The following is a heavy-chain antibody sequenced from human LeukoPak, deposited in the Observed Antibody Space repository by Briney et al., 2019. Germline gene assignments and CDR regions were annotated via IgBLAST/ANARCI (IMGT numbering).Heavy chain of an antibody. J-gene: IGHJ2*01. V-gene: IGHV1-18*01. CDR3: AASSGRLRYWYFDL. D-gene: IGHD6-19*01. Sequence: RASVKVSCKASGYTFTSYGISWVRQAPGQGLEWMGWISAYNGNTNYAQKLQGRVTMTTDTSTSTAYMELRSLRSDDTAVYYCAASSGRLRYWYFDLWGRGTLVTVSS. CDR2: ISAYNGNT. CDR1: GYTFTSYG.